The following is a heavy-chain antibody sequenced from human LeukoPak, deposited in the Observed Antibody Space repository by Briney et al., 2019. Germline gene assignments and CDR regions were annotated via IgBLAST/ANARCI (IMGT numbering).Heavy chain of an antibody. CDR1: GFTFSSYA. D-gene: IGHD2-2*01. CDR2: ISYDGSNK. Sequence: GGSLRLSCAASGFTFSSYAMHWVRQAPGKGLEWVAVISYDGSNKYYADSVKGRFTTSRDNSKNTLYLQMNSLRAEDTAVYYCARDGYCSSTSCGGVYYYYGMDVWGKGTTVTVSS. V-gene: IGHV3-30*04. CDR3: ARDGYCSSTSCGGVYYYYGMDV. J-gene: IGHJ6*04.